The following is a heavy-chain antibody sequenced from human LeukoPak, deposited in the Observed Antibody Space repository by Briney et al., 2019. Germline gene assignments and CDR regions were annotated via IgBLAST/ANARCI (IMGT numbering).Heavy chain of an antibody. D-gene: IGHD6-13*01. V-gene: IGHV4-61*08. CDR1: GGSISSGGYY. CDR2: IYYSGST. CDR3: ARVSSWYGTYYFDY. Sequence: SETLSLTCTVSGGSISSGGYYWSWIRQHPGKGLEWIGYIYYSGSTNYNPSLMSRVTILVDTSKNQFSLKLSSVTAADAAVYYCARVSSWYGTYYFDYWGQGTLVTVSS. J-gene: IGHJ4*02.